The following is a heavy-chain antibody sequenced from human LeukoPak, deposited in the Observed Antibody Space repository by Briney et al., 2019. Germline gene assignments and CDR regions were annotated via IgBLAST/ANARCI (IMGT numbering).Heavy chain of an antibody. D-gene: IGHD3-22*01. V-gene: IGHV3-23*01. CDR3: AKDLLSWNYYDSSGYYPLREYFDY. CDR1: GFTFSSYA. Sequence: GGSLRLSCAAPGFTFSSYAMSWVRQAPGKGLEWVSAISGSGGSTYYADSVKGRFTISRDNSKNTLYLQMNSLRAEDTAVYYCAKDLLSWNYYDSSGYYPLREYFDYWGQGTLVTVSS. J-gene: IGHJ4*02. CDR2: ISGSGGST.